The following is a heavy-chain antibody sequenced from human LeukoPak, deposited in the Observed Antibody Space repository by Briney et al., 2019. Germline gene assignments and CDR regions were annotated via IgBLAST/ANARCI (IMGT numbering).Heavy chain of an antibody. D-gene: IGHD3-9*01. J-gene: IGHJ5*02. CDR2: INSDSGFT. CDR1: GYTFTGYY. Sequence: GASVKVSCKASGYTFTGYYMNWVRQAPGQGLGWMGWINSDSGFTKYAQKFQGRVTMTRDTSITTVYMDLTRLTSDDTAVYYCARNFDMKGFDPWGQGTLVTVSS. CDR3: ARNFDMKGFDP. V-gene: IGHV1-2*02.